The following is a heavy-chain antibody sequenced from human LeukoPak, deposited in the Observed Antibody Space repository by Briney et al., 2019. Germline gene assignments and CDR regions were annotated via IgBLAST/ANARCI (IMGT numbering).Heavy chain of an antibody. J-gene: IGHJ4*02. CDR3: ARDHYYYDSSGYFDY. D-gene: IGHD3-22*01. Sequence: ASVKVSCKASGYTFTSYGISWVRQAPGQGLEWIGWISAYNGNTNYAQKLQGRVTMTTDTSTSTAYMELRSLRSDDTAVYYCARDHYYYDSSGYFDYWGQGTLVTVSS. CDR1: GYTFTSYG. V-gene: IGHV1-18*01. CDR2: ISAYNGNT.